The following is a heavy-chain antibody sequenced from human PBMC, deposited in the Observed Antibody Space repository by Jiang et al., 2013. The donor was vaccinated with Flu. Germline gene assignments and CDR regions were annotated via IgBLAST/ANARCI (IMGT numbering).Heavy chain of an antibody. CDR2: IKQDGSEK. Sequence: GLVQPGGSLRLSCAASGFTFSSYWMSWVRQAPGKGLEWVANIKQDGSEKYYVDSVKGRFTISRDNAKNSLYLQMNSLRAEDTAVYYCARSNTYSSSWYYFDYWGQGTLVTVSS. V-gene: IGHV3-7*03. CDR1: GFTFSSYW. CDR3: ARSNTYSSSWYYFDY. D-gene: IGHD6-13*01. J-gene: IGHJ4*02.